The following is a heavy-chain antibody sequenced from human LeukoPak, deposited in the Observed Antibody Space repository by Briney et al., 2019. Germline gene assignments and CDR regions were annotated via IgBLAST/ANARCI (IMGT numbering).Heavy chain of an antibody. V-gene: IGHV1-46*01. CDR1: GYTFTSYY. J-gene: IGHJ4*02. D-gene: IGHD5-12*01. CDR2: INPSGGST. CDR3: ARPYESEGYSGYEYYFDY. Sequence: ASVKVSCKASGYTFTSYYMHWVRQAPGQGLEWMGKINPSGGSTSYAQKFQGRVTMTRDTSTSTVYMELSSLRSEDTAVYYCARPYESEGYSGYEYYFDYWGQGTLVTVSS.